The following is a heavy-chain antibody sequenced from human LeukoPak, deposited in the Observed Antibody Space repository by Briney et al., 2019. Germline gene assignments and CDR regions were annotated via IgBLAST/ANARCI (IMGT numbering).Heavy chain of an antibody. CDR3: AKEVHVYYDSSGSYFDY. V-gene: IGHV3-30*18. CDR2: ISYDGSNK. CDR1: GFTFSSYG. Sequence: PGGSLRLSCAASGFTFSSYGMHWVRQGPGKGLEWVAVISYDGSNKYYADSVKGRFTISRDNSKNTLYLQMNSLRAEDTAVYYCAKEVHVYYDSSGSYFDYWGQGTLVTVSS. D-gene: IGHD3-22*01. J-gene: IGHJ4*02.